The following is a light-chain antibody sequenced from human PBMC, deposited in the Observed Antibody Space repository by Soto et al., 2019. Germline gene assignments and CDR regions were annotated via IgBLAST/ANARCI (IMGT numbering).Light chain of an antibody. CDR1: QTISSW. Sequence: DIQMPQSPSTLSGSVGDRVTITCRASQTISSWLAWYQQKPGKAPKLLIYKASTLKSGVPSRFSGSGSGTEFTLTISSLQSEDFAVYYCQQYDNWPPITFGQGTRLEI. J-gene: IGKJ5*01. V-gene: IGKV1-5*03. CDR3: QQYDNWPPIT. CDR2: KAS.